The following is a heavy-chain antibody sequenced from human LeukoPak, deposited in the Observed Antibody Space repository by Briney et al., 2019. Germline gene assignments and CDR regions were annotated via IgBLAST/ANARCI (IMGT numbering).Heavy chain of an antibody. D-gene: IGHD3-16*01. J-gene: IGHJ4*02. V-gene: IGHV1-46*01. CDR2: INPSGGST. Sequence: ASVKVSCKASGYTFTSYYMHWVRQAPGQGLEWMGIINPSGGSTSYAQKFQGRVTMTRDTSTSTVYMELSSLRSEDTAVYYCAGARDYDYVWGSPTVFDYWGQGTLVTVSS. CDR1: GYTFTSYY. CDR3: AGARDYDYVWGSPTVFDY.